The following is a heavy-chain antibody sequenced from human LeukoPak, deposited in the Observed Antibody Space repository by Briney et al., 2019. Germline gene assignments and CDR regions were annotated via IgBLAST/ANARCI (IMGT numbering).Heavy chain of an antibody. D-gene: IGHD6-19*01. V-gene: IGHV3-23*01. Sequence: PGGSLRLSCAASGFTFSSYAMTWVRQAPGKGLEWVSAVCGSGGSTYYADSVKGRFTISRYNSSTTLYLKMKSLRAEDTAVYYCAKAERSSGWYHVDYWGQGTLVTVSS. CDR3: AKAERSSGWYHVDY. J-gene: IGHJ4*02. CDR2: VCGSGGST. CDR1: GFTFSSYA.